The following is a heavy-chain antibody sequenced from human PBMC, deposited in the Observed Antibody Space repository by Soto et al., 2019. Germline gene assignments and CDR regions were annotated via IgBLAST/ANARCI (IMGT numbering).Heavy chain of an antibody. Sequence: EVQLLESGGGLVQPGGSLRLSCVASGFTFSSFAMSWVRQAPGKGLEWVSTLSGSGGDTYYADSVSGRFTISRDKPKNTLYQQMDRLRVEDTAVYYCAKRGGYDYVWKSYRPDYWGQGTLVSVSS. CDR2: LSGSGGDT. D-gene: IGHD3-16*02. CDR3: AKRGGYDYVWKSYRPDY. J-gene: IGHJ4*02. CDR1: GFTFSSFA. V-gene: IGHV3-23*01.